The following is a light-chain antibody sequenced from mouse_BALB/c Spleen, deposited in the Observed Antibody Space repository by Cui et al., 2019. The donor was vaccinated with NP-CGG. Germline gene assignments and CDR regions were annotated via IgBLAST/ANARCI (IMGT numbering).Light chain of an antibody. CDR1: TGAVTTTTY. J-gene: IGLJ1*01. CDR3: ALWYSNHWV. Sequence: AVVTQESALTTSPGETVTITCRSSTGAVTTTTYANWVQEKPKHLFTGLISGTNNRAPGVPARFSGSLIGDKAALTITGAQTEDEAIYFCALWYSNHWVFGGGTKLTVL. V-gene: IGLV1*01. CDR2: GTN.